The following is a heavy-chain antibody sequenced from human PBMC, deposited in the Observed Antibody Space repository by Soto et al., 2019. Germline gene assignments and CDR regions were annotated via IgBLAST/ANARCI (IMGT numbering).Heavy chain of an antibody. J-gene: IGHJ5*02. Sequence: PSETLSLTCTVSGGSISSSSYYWGWIRQPPGKGLEWLGRIYYSGSTSYNPSLKSRVTISVDTSKNQCALKLSSVTAADTAVYYCARRKNGAYYDLWSGSPGWFDPWGQGTLVTVSS. CDR2: IYYSGST. D-gene: IGHD3-3*01. CDR1: GGSISSSSYY. V-gene: IGHV4-39*01. CDR3: ARRKNGAYYDLWSGSPGWFDP.